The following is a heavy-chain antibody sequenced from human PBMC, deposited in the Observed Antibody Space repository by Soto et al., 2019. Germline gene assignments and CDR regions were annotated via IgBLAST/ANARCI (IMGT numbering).Heavy chain of an antibody. Sequence: ESGGGLVQPGGSLRLSCAASGFAFNNYWMSWVRQAPGKGLEWVANIKRDGSEKHYVDSVKGRFTISRDNAKNSVYLQMNSLRPEDTAVYYCVSFIVGATIDYWGRGTLVTVSS. CDR2: IKRDGSEK. D-gene: IGHD1-26*01. V-gene: IGHV3-7*05. CDR3: VSFIVGATIDY. J-gene: IGHJ4*02. CDR1: GFAFNNYW.